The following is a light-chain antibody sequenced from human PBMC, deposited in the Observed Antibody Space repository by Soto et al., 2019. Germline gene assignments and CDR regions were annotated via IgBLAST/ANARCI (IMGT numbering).Light chain of an antibody. CDR3: QQYATSPALT. Sequence: EIVLTQSPATLSLSPVERDTLSCRASQSVSRYLAWYQQKPGQAPRLLIYHTSYRATGIPDRFSGSGSGTDFTLTISRLEPEDFAVYYCQQYATSPALTFGGGTKVDIK. V-gene: IGKV3-20*01. CDR2: HTS. J-gene: IGKJ4*01. CDR1: QSVSRY.